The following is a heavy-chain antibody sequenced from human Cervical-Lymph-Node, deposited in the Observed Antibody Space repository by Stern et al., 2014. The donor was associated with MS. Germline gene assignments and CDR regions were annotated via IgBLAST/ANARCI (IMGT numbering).Heavy chain of an antibody. CDR1: GFSFTSSRMG. J-gene: IGHJ4*02. CDR2: IYWDDDT. V-gene: IGHV2-5*02. Sequence: EESGPTLVKPTQTLTLTCTFSGFSFTSSRMGVGWIRQPPGKALEWLALIYWDDDTRYSPSLKTRPTITKDNSKSQVVLRLTNMAPEDTGTYYCARTDYSLLSGYSHFDYCGQGAPVTVSS. CDR3: ARTDYSLLSGYSHFDY. D-gene: IGHD3-3*01.